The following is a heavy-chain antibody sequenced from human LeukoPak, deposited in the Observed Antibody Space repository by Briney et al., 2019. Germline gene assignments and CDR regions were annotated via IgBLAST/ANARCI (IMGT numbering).Heavy chain of an antibody. J-gene: IGHJ6*04. CDR3: ARVLGYCSSTSCYPYGMDV. Sequence: PGGSLRLSCAASGFTFSSYSMNWVRQAPGKGLEWVSSISSSSSYIYYADSVKGRFTISRLNAKNSLYLQMNSLRAEDTAVYYCARVLGYCSSTSCYPYGMDVWGKGTTVSVSS. CDR2: ISSSSSYI. CDR1: GFTFSSYS. D-gene: IGHD2-2*01. V-gene: IGHV3-21*01.